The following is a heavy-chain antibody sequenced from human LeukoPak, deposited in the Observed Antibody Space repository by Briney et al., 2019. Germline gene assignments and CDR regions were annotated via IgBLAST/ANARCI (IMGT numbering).Heavy chain of an antibody. CDR1: GGSFSGYY. CDR2: INHSGST. D-gene: IGHD3-22*01. CDR3: ARILQAYYDSSGYYGYYGMDV. Sequence: TSETLSLTCAVYGGSFSGYYWSWIRQPPGKGLEWIGEINHSGSTNYNPSLKSRVTISVDTSKNQFSLKLSSVTAADTAVYYCARILQAYYDSSGYYGYYGMDVWGQGTTVTVSS. J-gene: IGHJ6*02. V-gene: IGHV4-34*01.